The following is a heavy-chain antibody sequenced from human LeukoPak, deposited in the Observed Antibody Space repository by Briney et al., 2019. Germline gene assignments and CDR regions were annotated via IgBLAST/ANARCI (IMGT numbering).Heavy chain of an antibody. CDR3: ARRGPSGSYYYYFAMDV. CDR1: GGSFSGYY. Sequence: PSETLSLTCAVYGGSFSGYYWSWIRQPPGKGLEWIGEINHSGTTNYNPSLKSRVTISVDTSKNQFSLNLSSVTAADTAVYYCARRGPSGSYYYYFAMDVWGQGTTVTVSS. CDR2: INHSGTT. J-gene: IGHJ6*02. D-gene: IGHD6-25*01. V-gene: IGHV4-34*01.